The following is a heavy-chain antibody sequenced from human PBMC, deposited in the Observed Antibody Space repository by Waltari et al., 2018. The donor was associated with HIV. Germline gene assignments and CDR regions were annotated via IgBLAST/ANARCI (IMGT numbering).Heavy chain of an antibody. D-gene: IGHD1-20*01. Sequence: EVQLVESGGGLVQAGGSLRLSCKVSGFRVSSFWMGWVRQGTGKGLEWVANIMEDGAGKNYLESVKGRFTISKDSLNNSVSFSLNNMSAGDTAVYFCARLIREGYNDWYFDLWGRGTLITVFS. V-gene: IGHV3-7*01. CDR1: GFRVSSFW. CDR2: IMEDGAGK. J-gene: IGHJ2*01. CDR3: ARLIREGYNDWYFDL.